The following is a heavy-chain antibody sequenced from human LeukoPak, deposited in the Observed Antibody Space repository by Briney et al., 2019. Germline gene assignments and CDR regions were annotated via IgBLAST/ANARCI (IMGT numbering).Heavy chain of an antibody. CDR2: IRYDGSNK. CDR1: GFTFSSYG. D-gene: IGHD4-17*01. CDR3: AKVVGDYEYFQH. V-gene: IGHV3-30*02. J-gene: IGHJ1*01. Sequence: GGSLRLSCAASGFTFSSYGMHWVRQAPGKGLEWVAFIRYDGSNKYYADSVKGRFTISRDNSNNTLYLQMNSLRAEDTAVYYCAKVVGDYEYFQHWGQGTLVTVSS.